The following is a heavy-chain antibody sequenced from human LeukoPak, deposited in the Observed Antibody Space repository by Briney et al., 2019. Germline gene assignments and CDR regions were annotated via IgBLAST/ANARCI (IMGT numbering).Heavy chain of an antibody. J-gene: IGHJ4*02. Sequence: SETLSLTCTVSGGSISSSSYYWGWIRQPPGKGLEWTGSIYYSGSTYYNPSLKSRVTISADTSKNQFSLKLSSVTAADTAVYYCARESGDYDFWSGYYPQYFDHWGQGTLVTVSS. D-gene: IGHD3-3*01. CDR2: IYYSGST. CDR3: ARESGDYDFWSGYYPQYFDH. V-gene: IGHV4-39*02. CDR1: GGSISSSSYY.